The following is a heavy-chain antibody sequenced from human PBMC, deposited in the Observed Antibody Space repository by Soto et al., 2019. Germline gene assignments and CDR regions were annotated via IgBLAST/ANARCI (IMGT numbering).Heavy chain of an antibody. J-gene: IGHJ4*02. CDR3: ARDEIAKEFDY. D-gene: IGHD6-13*01. V-gene: IGHV3-21*01. Sequence: GSLRLSCAASGFTFSSYSMNWVRQAPGKGLEWVSSISSSSSYIYYADSVKGQFTISRDNAKNSLYLKMNSLRAEDTAVYYCARDEIAKEFDYWGQGTLVTVSS. CDR1: GFTFSSYS. CDR2: ISSSSSYI.